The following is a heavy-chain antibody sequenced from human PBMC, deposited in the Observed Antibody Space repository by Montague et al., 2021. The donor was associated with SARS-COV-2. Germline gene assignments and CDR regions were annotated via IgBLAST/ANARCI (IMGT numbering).Heavy chain of an antibody. CDR1: GGSISSGGYY. J-gene: IGHJ6*03. CDR2: IYYSGST. Sequence: TLSLTCTVSGGSISSGGYYWSWIRQHPGKGLEWIGYIYYSGSTYYNPSLKSRVTISVDTSKNPFSLNLSSVTAADTAVYYCASTYGGNLGYYYYYMDVWGKGTTVTVSS. CDR3: ASTYGGNLGYYYYYMDV. D-gene: IGHD4-23*01. V-gene: IGHV4-31*03.